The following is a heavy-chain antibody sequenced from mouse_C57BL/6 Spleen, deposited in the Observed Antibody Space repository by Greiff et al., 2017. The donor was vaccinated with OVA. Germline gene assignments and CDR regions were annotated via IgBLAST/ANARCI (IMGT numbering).Heavy chain of an antibody. V-gene: IGHV1-82*01. CDR1: GYAFSSSW. CDR3: ARSGDGYYGVYFDY. J-gene: IGHJ2*01. D-gene: IGHD2-3*01. CDR2: IYPGDGDT. Sequence: QVQLQQSGPELVKPGASVKISCKASGYAFSSSWMNWVKQRPGKGLEWIGRIYPGDGDTNYNGKFKGKATLTADKSSSTAYMQLSSLTSEDSAVYFCARSGDGYYGVYFDYWGQGTTLTVSS.